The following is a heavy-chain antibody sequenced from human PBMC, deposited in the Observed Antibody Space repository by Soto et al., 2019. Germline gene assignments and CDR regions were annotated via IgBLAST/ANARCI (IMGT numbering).Heavy chain of an antibody. CDR2: ISACNGNT. D-gene: IGHD3-10*01. V-gene: IGHV1-18*04. Sequence: GASVKVSCKGSGYTFTSYGISWVRQAPGQGLEWMGWISACNGNTNYAQKLQGRVTMTTDTSTSTAYMELRSLRSDNTAVYYCASDNKVRSVPFPYSYYGMDLWGQGPTVTVT. CDR1: GYTFTSYG. CDR3: ASDNKVRSVPFPYSYYGMDL. J-gene: IGHJ6*02.